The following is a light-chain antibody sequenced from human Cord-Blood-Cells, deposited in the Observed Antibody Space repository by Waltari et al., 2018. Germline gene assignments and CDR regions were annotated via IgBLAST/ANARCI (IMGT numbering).Light chain of an antibody. J-gene: IGLJ1*01. V-gene: IGLV2-23*02. CDR2: EVS. CDR1: TSDVGSYNL. CDR3: CSYAGSSTHYV. Sequence: QSALTQPASASGSPGQSITIPCPGTTSDVGSYNLVPWYQQHPGKAPQLMIYEVSKRPSGVSNRFSGSKSGNTASLTISGLQAEDEADYYCCSYAGSSTHYVFGTGTKVTVL.